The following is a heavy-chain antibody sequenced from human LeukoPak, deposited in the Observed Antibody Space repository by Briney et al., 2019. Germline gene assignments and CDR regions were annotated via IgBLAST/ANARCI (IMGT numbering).Heavy chain of an antibody. D-gene: IGHD3-22*01. CDR2: IIPIFGTA. CDR1: GGTFISYA. V-gene: IGHV1-69*13. CDR3: ARDGDSSGYYLVRYYGMDV. J-gene: IGHJ6*02. Sequence: SVKVSCKASGGTFISYAISWVRQAPGQGLEWMGGIIPIFGTANYAQKFQGRVTITADESTSTAYMELSSLRSEDTAVYYCARDGDSSGYYLVRYYGMDVWGQGTTVTVSS.